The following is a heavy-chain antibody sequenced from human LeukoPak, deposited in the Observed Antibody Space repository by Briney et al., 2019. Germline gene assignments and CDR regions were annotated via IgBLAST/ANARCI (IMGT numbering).Heavy chain of an antibody. V-gene: IGHV3-72*01. CDR1: GFTFSDHY. CDR3: ASEGYCSGGSCYFDY. D-gene: IGHD2-15*01. Sequence: GGSLRLSCAASGFTFSDHYMDWVRQAPGKGLEWVGRTRNKANSYTTEYAASVKGRFTISRDDSKNSLYLQMNSLKTEDTAVYYCASEGYCSGGSCYFDYWGQGTLVTVSS. CDR2: TRNKANSYTT. J-gene: IGHJ4*02.